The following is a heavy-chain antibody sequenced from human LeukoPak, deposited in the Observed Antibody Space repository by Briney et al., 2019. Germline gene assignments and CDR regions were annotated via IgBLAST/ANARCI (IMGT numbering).Heavy chain of an antibody. CDR1: GFNFNTNA. V-gene: IGHV3-21*01. J-gene: IGHJ3*02. CDR2: ISSSSSYI. CDR3: ARDGGVDYYDSSGYPIKYAFDI. D-gene: IGHD3-22*01. Sequence: GGSLRLSCTASGFNFNTNAMTWVRQAPGKGLEWVSSISSSSSYIYYADSVKGRFTISRDNAKNSLYLQMNSLRAEDTAVYYCARDGGVDYYDSSGYPIKYAFDIWGQGTMVTVSS.